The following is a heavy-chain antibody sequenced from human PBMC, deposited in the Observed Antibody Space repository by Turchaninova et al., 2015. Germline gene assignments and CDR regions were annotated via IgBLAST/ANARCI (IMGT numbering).Heavy chain of an antibody. CDR1: GYSIITRDYY. D-gene: IGHD3-9*01. J-gene: IGHJ4*01. CDR2: VSHSGNI. V-gene: IGHV4-38-2*01. Sequence: VQLQESGPGLVKPSETLSLTYVVSGYSIITRDYYWGWIGQPPGEGLEWIGSVSHSGNIYYNPSLRSRVTISRDTSRNQFSLRLTSVTAADTAVYYCARVLTGSQFDYWGLGTLVTVSS. CDR3: ARVLTGSQFDY.